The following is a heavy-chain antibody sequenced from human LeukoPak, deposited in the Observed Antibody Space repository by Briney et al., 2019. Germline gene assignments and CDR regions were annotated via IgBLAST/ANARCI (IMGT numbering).Heavy chain of an antibody. Sequence: SETLSLTCTVSGGSISSYYWSWIRQPPGKGLEWIGYIYYSGSTNYNPSLKSRVTISVDTSKNQFSLKLSSVTAADTAVYYCARNWGAAYCGGDCSTPGWFDPWGQGTLVTVSS. CDR1: GGSISSYY. D-gene: IGHD2-21*02. J-gene: IGHJ5*02. CDR2: IYYSGST. CDR3: ARNWGAAYCGGDCSTPGWFDP. V-gene: IGHV4-59*01.